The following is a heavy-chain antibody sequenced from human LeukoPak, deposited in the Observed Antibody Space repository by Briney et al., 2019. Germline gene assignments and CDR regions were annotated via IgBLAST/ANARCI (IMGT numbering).Heavy chain of an antibody. J-gene: IGHJ4*02. CDR2: IYYSGST. CDR1: GGSISSYY. V-gene: IGHV4-59*08. CDR3: ARQPYYDSSGYPDY. D-gene: IGHD3-22*01. Sequence: SETLSLTCTVSGGSISSYYWSWIRQPPGKGLEWIGYIYYSGSTNYNPSLKSRVTISVDTSKNQFFLKLSSVTAADTAVYYCARQPYYDSSGYPDYWGQGTLVTVSS.